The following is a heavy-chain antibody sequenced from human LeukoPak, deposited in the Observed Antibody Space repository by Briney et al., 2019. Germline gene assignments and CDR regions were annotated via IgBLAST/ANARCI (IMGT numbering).Heavy chain of an antibody. CDR2: ISDTSTTI. Sequence: GGXLRLSCAASGFTFSDYYMSWVRQAPGKGVEGISYISDTSTTIYYAPSLKGRFTISRHNAKNSLYLQMNSLRTEDTAVYYCARASIGSSSIYYFDYWGQGTLVTVSS. CDR3: ARASIGSSSIYYFDY. V-gene: IGHV3-11*04. CDR1: GFTFSDYY. D-gene: IGHD6-6*01. J-gene: IGHJ4*02.